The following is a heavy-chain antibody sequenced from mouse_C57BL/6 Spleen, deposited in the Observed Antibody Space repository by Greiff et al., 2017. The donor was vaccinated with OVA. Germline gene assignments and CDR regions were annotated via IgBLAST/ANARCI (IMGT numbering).Heavy chain of an antibody. J-gene: IGHJ4*01. V-gene: IGHV1-18*01. CDR3: GMITTVEASYYYAMDY. D-gene: IGHD1-1*01. Sequence: VQLQQSGPELVKPGASVKIPCKASGYTFTDYNMDWVKQSHGKSLEWIGDINPNNGGTIYNQKFKGKATLTVDKSSSTAYMELRSLTSEDTAVYYCGMITTVEASYYYAMDYWGQGTSVTVSS. CDR1: GYTFTDYN. CDR2: INPNNGGT.